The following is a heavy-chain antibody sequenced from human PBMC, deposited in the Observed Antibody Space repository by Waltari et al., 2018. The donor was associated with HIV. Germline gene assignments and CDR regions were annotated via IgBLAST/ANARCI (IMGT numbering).Heavy chain of an antibody. Sequence: SGFTFSSYSMNLVRQAPGKGLEWVSYISSSSSTIYYADSVKGRFTISRDNAKNSLYLQMNSLRAEDTAVYYCASLVAVAGTDWFDPWGQGTLVTVSS. CDR1: GFTFSSYS. CDR2: ISSSSSTI. J-gene: IGHJ5*02. CDR3: ASLVAVAGTDWFDP. D-gene: IGHD6-19*01. V-gene: IGHV3-48*01.